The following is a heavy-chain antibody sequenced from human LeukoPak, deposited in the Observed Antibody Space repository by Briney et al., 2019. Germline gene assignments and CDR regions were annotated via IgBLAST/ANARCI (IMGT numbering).Heavy chain of an antibody. J-gene: IGHJ3*02. D-gene: IGHD3-22*01. CDR2: MIAIFVAA. CDR1: GGTFSSDA. V-gene: IGHV1-69*13. Sequence: SVKVSCKASGGTFSSDAVSWGPQAAGPGLEWRGGMIAIFVAAEYAQTCQGRVTITADEPTSTAYMELSSLRSEDTAMYYCARGDYYDSSGSLSGAFDIWGQGTMVTVSS. CDR3: ARGDYYDSSGSLSGAFDI.